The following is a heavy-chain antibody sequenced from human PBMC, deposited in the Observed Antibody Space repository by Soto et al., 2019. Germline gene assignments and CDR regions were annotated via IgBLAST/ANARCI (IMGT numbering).Heavy chain of an antibody. CDR3: AIEHDSRPDLDY. CDR1: GFTFSSYS. J-gene: IGHJ4*02. CDR2: ISSSSSYI. V-gene: IGHV3-21*01. D-gene: IGHD3-3*01. Sequence: GGSLRLSCAASGFTFSSYSMNWVRQAPGKWLEWVSSISSSSSYIYYADSVKGRFTISRDNAKNSLYLQMNSLRAEDTAVYYCAIEHDSRPDLDYWGQGPLFTAPQ.